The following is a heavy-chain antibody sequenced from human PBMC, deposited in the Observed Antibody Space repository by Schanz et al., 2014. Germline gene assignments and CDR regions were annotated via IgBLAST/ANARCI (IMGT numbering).Heavy chain of an antibody. D-gene: IGHD3-10*01. CDR1: GYTFTSYD. CDR3: VRDAGWAFGDYHGMDV. Sequence: QVQMVQSGAEVKKPGASVKVSCKASGYTFTSYDINWVRQAPGQGLEWMGWISVYHGHTNYAEKVHGRVTMTTDTSTSTAYMELRSLISDDTAVYYCVRDAGWAFGDYHGMDVWGQGTRVTVSS. V-gene: IGHV1-18*01. J-gene: IGHJ6*02. CDR2: ISVYHGHT.